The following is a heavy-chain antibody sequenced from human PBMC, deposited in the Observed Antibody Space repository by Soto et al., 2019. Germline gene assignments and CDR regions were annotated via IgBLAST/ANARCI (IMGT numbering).Heavy chain of an antibody. Sequence: QVQLVESGGGVVQPGRSLRLSCAASGFTFSSYAMHWVRQAPGKGLEWVAVISYDGSNKYYADSVKGRFTISRDNSKNPLYLQMNSLRAEDTAVYYCARDDPAYCGGDCYPTHFDYWGQGTLVTVSS. CDR1: GFTFSSYA. J-gene: IGHJ4*02. V-gene: IGHV3-30-3*01. CDR3: ARDDPAYCGGDCYPTHFDY. D-gene: IGHD2-21*02. CDR2: ISYDGSNK.